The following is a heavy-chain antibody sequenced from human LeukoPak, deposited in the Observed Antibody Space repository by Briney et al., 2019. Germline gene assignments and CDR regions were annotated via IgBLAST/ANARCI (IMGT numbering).Heavy chain of an antibody. D-gene: IGHD6-19*01. V-gene: IGHV3-73*01. CDR2: IGSKANSYAT. CDR3: TRYVGGAVAGEVLAMDV. CDR1: GFTFSGSA. Sequence: GGSLRLSCAASGFTFSGSATHWVRQASGKGLEWVGRIGSKANSYATVYAASVKGRFTISRDDSKNTAYLQMNSLKTEDTAVYYCTRYVGGAVAGEVLAMDVWGQGTTVTVSS. J-gene: IGHJ6*02.